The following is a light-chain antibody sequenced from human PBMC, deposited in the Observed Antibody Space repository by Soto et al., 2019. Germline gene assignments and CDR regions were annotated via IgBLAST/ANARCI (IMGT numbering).Light chain of an antibody. J-gene: IGLJ3*02. V-gene: IGLV8-61*01. CDR1: SGSVSTTYY. Sequence: QAVVTQEPSFSVSPGGTVTLTCGLTSGSVSTTYYPSWYQQTPGQPPRTLIYSTNIRSSGVPDRFSGSILGNKAALTITGAQADDESDYYCVLYVSSDTWVFGGGTQLTVL. CDR3: VLYVSSDTWV. CDR2: STN.